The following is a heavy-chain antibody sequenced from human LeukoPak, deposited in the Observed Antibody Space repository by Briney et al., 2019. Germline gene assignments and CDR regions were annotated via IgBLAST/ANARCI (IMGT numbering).Heavy chain of an antibody. J-gene: IGHJ6*02. CDR1: GGSISSYY. Sequence: SETLSLTCTVSGGSISSYYWSWIRQPPGKGLEWIGYIYYSGSTNYNPSLKSRVTISVDTSKNQFSLKLSSVTAADTAVYYCARDHRRYDGSGVADIKESNYYYYYGMDVWGQGTTVTVSS. CDR2: IYYSGST. CDR3: ARDHRRYDGSGVADIKESNYYYYYGMDV. D-gene: IGHD3-10*01. V-gene: IGHV4-59*01.